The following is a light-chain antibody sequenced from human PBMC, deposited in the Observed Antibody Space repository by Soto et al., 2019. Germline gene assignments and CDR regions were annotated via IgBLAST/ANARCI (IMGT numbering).Light chain of an antibody. CDR3: HQRLSWPIT. J-gene: IGKJ5*01. Sequence: EIVLTQSPASLSLSPGEGATLSCRASESISRQLVWYQQIPGQAPRRLIYDASNRATGVPARFSGSGSGTDVTRPISSLEPEDFAGYYCHQRLSWPITFGQGTRLEI. V-gene: IGKV3-11*01. CDR2: DAS. CDR1: ESISRQ.